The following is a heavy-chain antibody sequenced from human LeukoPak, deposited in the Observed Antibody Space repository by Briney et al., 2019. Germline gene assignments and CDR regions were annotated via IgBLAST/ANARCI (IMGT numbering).Heavy chain of an antibody. CDR1: GFTFSSYA. V-gene: IGHV3-30*04. J-gene: IGHJ6*02. Sequence: PGRSLRLSCAASGFTFSSYAMHWVRQAPGKGLEWVAVISYDGSNKYYADSVKGRFTISRDNSKNTLYLQMNSLRAEDTAVYYCAKGFRYSYGVYYYGMDVWGQGTTVTVSS. D-gene: IGHD5-18*01. CDR2: ISYDGSNK. CDR3: AKGFRYSYGVYYYGMDV.